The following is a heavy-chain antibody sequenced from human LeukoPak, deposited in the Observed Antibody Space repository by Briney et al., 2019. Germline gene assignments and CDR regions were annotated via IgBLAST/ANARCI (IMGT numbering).Heavy chain of an antibody. CDR1: GFIFRDVW. CDR2: IKSKSDGGTI. J-gene: IGHJ4*02. V-gene: IGHV3-15*01. Sequence: PGGSLRLSCAGSGFIFRDVWMSWVRQAPGKGLEWVGRIKSKSDGGTIDYAAPVKGRVTMSRDDSKKTFSLEMNNLKTEDTGVYYFTTDLDYWGQGTLVTVSS. CDR3: TTDLDY.